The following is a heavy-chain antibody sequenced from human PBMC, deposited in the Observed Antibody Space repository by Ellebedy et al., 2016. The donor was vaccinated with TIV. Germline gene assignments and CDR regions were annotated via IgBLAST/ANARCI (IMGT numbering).Heavy chain of an antibody. Sequence: ASVKVSXXASGHTFTSYGIHWVRQAPGQRLEWMGWFNTGNGNTKYSQKLQGRVTITRDTSGSTAYMELSSLMSEDTAVYYCATREWQDPMDVWGQGTTVTVSS. CDR2: FNTGNGNT. V-gene: IGHV1-3*04. D-gene: IGHD3-3*01. CDR1: GHTFTSYG. J-gene: IGHJ6*02. CDR3: ATREWQDPMDV.